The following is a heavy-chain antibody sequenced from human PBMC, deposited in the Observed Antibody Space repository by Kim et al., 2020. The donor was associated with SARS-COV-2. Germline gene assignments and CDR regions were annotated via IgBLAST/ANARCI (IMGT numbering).Heavy chain of an antibody. CDR2: IWYDGSNK. Sequence: GGSLRLSCAASGFTFSSYGMHWVRQAPGKGLEWVAVIWYDGSNKYYADSVKGRFTISRDNSKNTLYLQMNSLRAEDTAVYYCAKRKVVGGSYYLTDYGMDVWGQGTTVTVSS. CDR3: AKRKVVGGSYYLTDYGMDV. D-gene: IGHD2-15*01. J-gene: IGHJ6*02. V-gene: IGHV3-33*06. CDR1: GFTFSSYG.